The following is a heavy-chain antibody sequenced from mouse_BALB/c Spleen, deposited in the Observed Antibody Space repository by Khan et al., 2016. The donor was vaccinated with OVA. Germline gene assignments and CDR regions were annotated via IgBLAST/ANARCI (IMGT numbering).Heavy chain of an antibody. Sequence: EVQLVESGGGLVQPGGSRKLSCAASGFTFSSFGMHWVRQAPEKGLEWVAYISSASSTIYYAATVKGRSTISRDNPKNTLFLQMTSLRSEDTAMYSCASTSYAMDYWGQGTSVTVSS. CDR2: ISSASSTI. CDR3: ASTSYAMDY. V-gene: IGHV5-17*02. CDR1: GFTFSSFG. J-gene: IGHJ4*01.